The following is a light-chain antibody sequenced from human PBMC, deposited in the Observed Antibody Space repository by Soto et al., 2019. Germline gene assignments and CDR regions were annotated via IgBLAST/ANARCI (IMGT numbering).Light chain of an antibody. CDR1: QSIITS. J-gene: IGKJ2*01. Sequence: DIQMTQSPSSLSASVGDRVTITCRASQSIITSLNWYQQKPGKAPDLLIYAASNLQSGVPSRFSGSGSGTDFTLTISSLQPDDFATYYCQQSYSSPHMYTFGQGTKLELK. V-gene: IGKV1-39*01. CDR3: QQSYSSPHMYT. CDR2: AAS.